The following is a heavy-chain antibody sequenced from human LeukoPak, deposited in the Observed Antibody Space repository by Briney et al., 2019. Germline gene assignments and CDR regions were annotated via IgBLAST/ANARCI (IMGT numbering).Heavy chain of an antibody. D-gene: IGHD4/OR15-4a*01. V-gene: IGHV1-8*01. CDR1: GYTFTAFN. CDR3: VRWYDYGEKRLDP. CDR2: MNPNSGIK. J-gene: IGHJ5*02. Sequence: ASVKVSCKTSGYTFTAFNNHWVRQATGQRLEWMGRMNPNSGIKDYAQRFQGRVTMTTKTYIGTAYMEVKSLRFEDTAVYYCVRWYDYGEKRLDPWGQGTLVIVSS.